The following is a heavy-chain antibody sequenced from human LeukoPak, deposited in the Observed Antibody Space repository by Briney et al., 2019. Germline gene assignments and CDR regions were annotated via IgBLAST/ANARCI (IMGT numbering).Heavy chain of an antibody. CDR2: ISSDGSNK. J-gene: IGHJ3*02. V-gene: IGHV3-30*18. CDR1: GFTFSDNY. D-gene: IGHD3-16*01. Sequence: GGSLRLSCEVSGFTFSDNYMSWMRQAPGKGLEWVAVISSDGSNKYYADSVKGRFTISRDNSKNTLYLQMNSLRAEDTAVYYCAKFMMVDAFDIWGQGTMVTVSS. CDR3: AKFMMVDAFDI.